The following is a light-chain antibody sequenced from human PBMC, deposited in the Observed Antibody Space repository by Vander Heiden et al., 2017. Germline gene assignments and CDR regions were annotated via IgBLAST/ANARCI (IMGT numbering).Light chain of an antibody. CDR2: EAS. CDR3: QHFASYSWT. V-gene: IGKV1-5*03. J-gene: IGKJ1*01. CDR1: QDIIRC. Sequence: DIQMTQSPSTLSASVGDRVTITCRASQDIIRCLDWYQQKPGEAPKLLISEASSLESGVPSRFSGSGSGTEFTLTISSLQPDDSATYYCQHFASYSWTFGQGTKVEI.